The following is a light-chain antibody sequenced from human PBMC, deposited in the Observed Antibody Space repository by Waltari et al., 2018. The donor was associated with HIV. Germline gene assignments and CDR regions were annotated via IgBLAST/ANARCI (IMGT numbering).Light chain of an antibody. CDR1: QSVSSN. CDR2: GAS. CDR3: QQYNNWPRGT. Sequence: EIVMTQSPATLSVSPGERATLSCRASQSVSSNLAWYQQKPGQAPRLLIYGASTRATGIPARFSGSGSGTEFTLTISSLQSEDFAVYHCQQYNNWPRGTFGQGTKVEIK. V-gene: IGKV3-15*01. J-gene: IGKJ1*01.